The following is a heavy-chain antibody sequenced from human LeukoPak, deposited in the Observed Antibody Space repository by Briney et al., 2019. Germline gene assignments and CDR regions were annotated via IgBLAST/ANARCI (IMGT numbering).Heavy chain of an antibody. CDR2: NTGSGGST. CDR3: ARGSGSRNYYYYYMDF. CDR1: IFTFSSYA. J-gene: IGHJ6*03. V-gene: IGHV3-23*01. Sequence: PGGTLRLSCAASIFTFSSYAMSLVRHAPQKGLEWVSDNTGSGGSTDYTDSVKGRFTISRDNSKNTLYLQMNSLRAEDTAVYYCARGSGSRNYYYYYMDFWGKGTTVTVSS. D-gene: IGHD1-26*01.